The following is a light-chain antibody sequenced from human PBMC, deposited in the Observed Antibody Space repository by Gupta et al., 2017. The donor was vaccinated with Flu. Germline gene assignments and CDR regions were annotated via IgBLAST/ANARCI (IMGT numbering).Light chain of an antibody. CDR3: SAWDNSLRGGV. J-gene: IGLJ3*02. CDR1: TNNVGNQG. V-gene: IGLV10-54*04. Sequence: TATLTCTGNTNNVGNQGAPWLKKHQGHPPKLLVYRKNDRPSGISERFSASRSGNTASLIITGVQSEDEADYYCSAWDNSLRGGVFGGGTKLTVL. CDR2: RKN.